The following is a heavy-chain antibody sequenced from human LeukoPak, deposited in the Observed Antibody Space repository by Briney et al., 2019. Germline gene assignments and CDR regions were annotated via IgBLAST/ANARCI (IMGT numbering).Heavy chain of an antibody. D-gene: IGHD6-19*01. CDR2: IKTRDESAAT. V-gene: IGHV3-15*01. J-gene: IGHJ4*02. Sequence: PGGSLRLSCAASGFNFTNAWMSWVRQVPGGGLEWIGQIKTRDESAATDYAAPVNGRFTILRDDSDNTLYLHMNSLKSDDTGVYYCSTDYLLDISGEWNFFDSWGQGTLVTVSS. CDR1: GFNFTNAW. CDR3: STDYLLDISGEWNFFDS.